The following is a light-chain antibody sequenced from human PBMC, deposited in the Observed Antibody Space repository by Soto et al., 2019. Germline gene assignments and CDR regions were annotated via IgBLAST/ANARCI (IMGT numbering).Light chain of an antibody. CDR2: GAS. Sequence: EIVLTQSPATLSLSPGERATLSCRASQSVSSYLAWYQQKPGQAPRLLIYGASSRATGIPDRFSGRGSGTDFTLTISRLEPEDVAGYYCQQYNNWPLTFGGGTKVDIK. V-gene: IGKV3-11*01. CDR1: QSVSSY. CDR3: QQYNNWPLT. J-gene: IGKJ4*01.